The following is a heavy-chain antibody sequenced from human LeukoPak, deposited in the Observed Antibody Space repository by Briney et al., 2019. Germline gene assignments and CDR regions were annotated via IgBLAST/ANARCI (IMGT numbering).Heavy chain of an antibody. CDR3: ARDYFDSSDYPQTYYYYYMDV. CDR2: ISSTSTFI. D-gene: IGHD3-22*01. CDR1: GFTFSRYS. J-gene: IGHJ6*03. Sequence: GGPLRLSCAASGFTFSRYSMNWVPQAPGKGLEWVASISSTSTFIYSADSVKGRFTISRDTAKHSLFLQMNSLRAEDTAIYYCARDYFDSSDYPQTYYYYYMDVWGKGTTVTVSS. V-gene: IGHV3-21*01.